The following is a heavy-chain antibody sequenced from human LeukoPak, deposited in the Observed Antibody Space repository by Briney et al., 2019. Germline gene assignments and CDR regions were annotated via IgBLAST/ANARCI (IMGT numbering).Heavy chain of an antibody. Sequence: GGSLRLSCAASGFTFSDYSMNWVRQAPGEGLEWVSYISNTMSYTYYADSVKGRFTISRDNAKNSLYLQMNSLRADDTAVYYCARNRLSSSFAYFDYWGQGALVTVSS. V-gene: IGHV3-21*01. CDR1: GFTFSDYS. CDR2: ISNTMSYT. J-gene: IGHJ4*02. D-gene: IGHD6-13*01. CDR3: ARNRLSSSFAYFDY.